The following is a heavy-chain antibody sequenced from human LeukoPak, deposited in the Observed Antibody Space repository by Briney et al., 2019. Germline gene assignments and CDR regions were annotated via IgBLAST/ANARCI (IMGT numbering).Heavy chain of an antibody. J-gene: IGHJ4*02. V-gene: IGHV4-30-4*08. D-gene: IGHD2-21*02. CDR3: ARTHCEGDCFSAIRY. CDR2: IYDSGSA. CDR1: GGSISSGDYY. Sequence: SETLSLTCSVSGGSISSGDYYWTWIRQPPGKGLEWIGYIYDSGSAFYNPSLKSRVTISVDTSKNEFSLKVRSVTAADTAVYFCARTHCEGDCFSAIRYWGQGTPVTVSS.